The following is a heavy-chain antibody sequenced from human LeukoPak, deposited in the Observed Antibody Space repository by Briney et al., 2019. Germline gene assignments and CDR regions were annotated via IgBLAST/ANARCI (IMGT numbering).Heavy chain of an antibody. CDR3: ARDAGIAAAGDRLTDY. CDR1: GLTFSSFC. CDR2: IKQDGSEK. Sequence: GRSLSLSCAVSGLTFSSFCMSWVSQPPRKGLEWVANIKQDGSEKYYMDSVKGRFTISRDNAKNSLYLQMNSLGAEDTAVYYCARDAGIAAAGDRLTDYWGQGTLVTVSS. J-gene: IGHJ4*02. D-gene: IGHD6-13*01. V-gene: IGHV3-7*01.